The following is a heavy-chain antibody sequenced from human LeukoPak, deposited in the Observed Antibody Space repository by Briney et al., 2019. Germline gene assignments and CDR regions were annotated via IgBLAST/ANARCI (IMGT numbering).Heavy chain of an antibody. CDR2: ISYDGSNK. CDR3: ARESTYGGGGWGAFDI. Sequence: GGSLRLSCAASGFTFSSYGMHWVRQAPGKGLEWVAVISYDGSNKYYADSVKGRFTISRDNSKNTLYLQMNSLRAEDTAVYYCARESTYGGGGWGAFDIWGQGTMVTVSS. CDR1: GFTFSSYG. V-gene: IGHV3-30*03. D-gene: IGHD4-23*01. J-gene: IGHJ3*02.